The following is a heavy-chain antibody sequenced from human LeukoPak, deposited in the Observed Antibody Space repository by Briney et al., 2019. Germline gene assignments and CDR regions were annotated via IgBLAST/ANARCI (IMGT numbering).Heavy chain of an antibody. D-gene: IGHD3-22*01. CDR2: INHSGST. J-gene: IGHJ3*02. V-gene: IGHV4-39*07. Sequence: PSETLSLTCTVSGGSISSSRYYWSWIRQPPGKGLEWIGEINHSGSTNYNPSLKSRVTISVDTSKNQFSLKLSSVTAADTAVYYCARPRIYDSGAFDIWGQGTMVTVSS. CDR1: GGSISSSRYY. CDR3: ARPRIYDSGAFDI.